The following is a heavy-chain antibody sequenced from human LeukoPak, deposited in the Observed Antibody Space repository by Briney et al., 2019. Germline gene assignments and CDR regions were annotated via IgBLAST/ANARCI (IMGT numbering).Heavy chain of an antibody. D-gene: IGHD6-19*01. J-gene: IGHJ4*02. CDR2: INGDGKDT. Sequence: GGSLRLSCAAAGFILSTYWMHWVRQVPGKGLLWVSRINGDGKDTPYADSVRGRFTISRDNAKNMLYLQMNSLRVEDTGVYYCARGSSSGWPDYFDHWGQGALVTVSS. CDR1: GFILSTYW. CDR3: ARGSSSGWPDYFDH. V-gene: IGHV3-74*01.